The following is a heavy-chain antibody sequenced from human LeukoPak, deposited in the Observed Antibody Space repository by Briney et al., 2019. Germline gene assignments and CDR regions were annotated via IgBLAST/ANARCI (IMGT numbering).Heavy chain of an antibody. V-gene: IGHV3-48*01. J-gene: IGHJ4*02. CDR1: GFTFSSYS. CDR3: ARDKDSSGYYQYYFDY. CDR2: ISSSSSTI. Sequence: PGGSLRLSCAASGFTFSSYSMNWVRQAPGKGLEWVSYISSSSSTIYYADSVKGRFTISRDNAKNSLYLQMNSLRAEGTAVYYCARDKDSSGYYQYYFDYWGQGTLVTVSS. D-gene: IGHD3-22*01.